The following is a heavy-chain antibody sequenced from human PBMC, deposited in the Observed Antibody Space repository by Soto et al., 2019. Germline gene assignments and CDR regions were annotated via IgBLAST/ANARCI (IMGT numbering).Heavy chain of an antibody. J-gene: IGHJ4*02. CDR3: AADPQHSGSYLNPYYFDY. CDR1: GFTFTSSA. V-gene: IGHV1-58*02. Sequence: QMQLVQSGPEVKKPGTSVKVSCKASGFTFTSSAMQWVRQARGQRLEWIGWIVVGSGNTNYPQKFQERVTITRDLSTSTAYMELSSLRSEDTAVYYCAADPQHSGSYLNPYYFDYWGQGTLVTVSS. CDR2: IVVGSGNT. D-gene: IGHD1-26*01.